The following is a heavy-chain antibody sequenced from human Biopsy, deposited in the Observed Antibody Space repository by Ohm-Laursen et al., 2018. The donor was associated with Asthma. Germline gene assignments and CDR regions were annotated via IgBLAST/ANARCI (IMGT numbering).Heavy chain of an antibody. D-gene: IGHD3-3*01. V-gene: IGHV3-30*03. J-gene: IGHJ4*02. CDR3: ASQSSGPDFWSGYYYFDY. Sequence: SLRLSCAASGFTFSSYGMHWVRQAPGKGLEWVAVISYDGSNKYYVDSVKGRFTISRDNSKNTLYLQMNSLRAEDTAVYYCASQSSGPDFWSGYYYFDYWGQGVLVTVSS. CDR1: GFTFSSYG. CDR2: ISYDGSNK.